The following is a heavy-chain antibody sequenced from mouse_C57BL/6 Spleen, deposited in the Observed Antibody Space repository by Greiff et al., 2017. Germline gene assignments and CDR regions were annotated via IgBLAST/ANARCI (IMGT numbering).Heavy chain of an antibody. D-gene: IGHD2-3*01. CDR1: GYTFTGYW. V-gene: IGHV1-9*01. J-gene: IGHJ4*01. CDR3: ARREMVTTWRNYYAMDY. CDR2: ILPGSGST. Sequence: QVQLQQSGAELMKPGASVKLSCKATGYTFTGYWIEWVKQRPGHGLEWIGEILPGSGSTNYNEKFKGKATFTADTSSNTAYMQLSSLTTEDSAIYYCARREMVTTWRNYYAMDYWGQETSVTVSS.